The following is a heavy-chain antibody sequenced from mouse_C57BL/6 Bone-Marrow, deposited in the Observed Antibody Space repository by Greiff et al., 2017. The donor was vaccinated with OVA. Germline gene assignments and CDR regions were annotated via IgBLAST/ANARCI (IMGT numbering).Heavy chain of an antibody. CDR1: GYSFTDYN. Sequence: VQLQQSGPELVKPGASVKISCKASGYSFTDYNMNWVKQSNGKSLEWNGVINPNYGTTSYNQKFKGKATLTVDQSSSTAYMQLNSLTSEDSAVYYCAFYYGSSYRYFDVWGRGTTVTVSS. V-gene: IGHV1-39*01. CDR2: INPNYGTT. CDR3: AFYYGSSYRYFDV. J-gene: IGHJ1*03. D-gene: IGHD1-1*01.